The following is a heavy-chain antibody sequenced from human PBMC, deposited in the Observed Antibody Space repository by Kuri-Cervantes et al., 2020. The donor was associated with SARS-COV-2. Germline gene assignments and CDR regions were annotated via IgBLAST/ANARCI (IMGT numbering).Heavy chain of an antibody. V-gene: IGHV3-30-3*01. J-gene: IGHJ6*02. D-gene: IGHD2-2*01. CDR2: ISYDGSNK. CDR1: GFTFSSYA. CDR3: ARDLGVVVPAIDYGMDV. Sequence: GGSLRLPCAASGFTFSSYAMHWVRQAPGKGLEWVAVISYDGSNKYYADSAKGRFTISRDNSKNTLYLQMNSLRAEDTAVYYCARDLGVVVPAIDYGMDVWGQGTTVTVSS.